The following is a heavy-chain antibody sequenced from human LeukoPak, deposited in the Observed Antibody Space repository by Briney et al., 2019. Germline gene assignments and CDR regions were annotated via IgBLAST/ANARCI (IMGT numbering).Heavy chain of an antibody. CDR2: INPNSGGT. V-gene: IGHV1-2*02. D-gene: IGHD3-9*01. CDR1: GYTFTGYY. J-gene: IGHJ4*02. Sequence: ASVKVSCKASGYTFTGYYMHWVRQAPGQGLEWMGWINPNSGGTKYAQKLQGRVTMTKDTSISTAYMELSRLRSGDTAVYYCARVLRYFDWFFDYWGQGTLVTVSS. CDR3: ARVLRYFDWFFDY.